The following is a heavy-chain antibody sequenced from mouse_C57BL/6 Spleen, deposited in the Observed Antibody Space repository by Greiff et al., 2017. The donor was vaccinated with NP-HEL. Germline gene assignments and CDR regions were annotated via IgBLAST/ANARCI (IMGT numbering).Heavy chain of an antibody. CDR2: SDPSDSYT. CDR3: ARWLLRSYYFDY. J-gene: IGHJ2*01. CDR1: GYTFTSYW. Sequence: QVQLQQPGAELVMPGASVKLSCKASGYTFTSYWMHWVKQRPGQGLEWIGESDPSDSYTNYNQKFKGKSTLTVDKSSSTAYMQLSSLTSEDSAVYYSARWLLRSYYFDYWGQGTTLTVSS. V-gene: IGHV1-69*01. D-gene: IGHD1-1*01.